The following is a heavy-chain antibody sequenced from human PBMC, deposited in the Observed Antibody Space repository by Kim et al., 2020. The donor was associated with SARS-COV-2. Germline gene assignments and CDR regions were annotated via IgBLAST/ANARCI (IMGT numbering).Heavy chain of an antibody. CDR2: AHYTGRS. D-gene: IGHD6-25*01. V-gene: IGHV4-39*02. Sequence: SETLSLTCTVSRGSINSCDSYWVWIRQPPGMGLEWIGSAHYTGRSYYNPSLESRLLISVDTSKNQFSLIMSSVTAADSAVYYCARDKSACFD. CDR1: RGSINSCDSY. CDR3: ARDKSACFD. J-gene: IGHJ3*02.